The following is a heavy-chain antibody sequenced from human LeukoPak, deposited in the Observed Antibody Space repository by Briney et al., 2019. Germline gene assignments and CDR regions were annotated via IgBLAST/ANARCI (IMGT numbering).Heavy chain of an antibody. J-gene: IGHJ4*02. V-gene: IGHV3-20*04. CDR2: INWSGGST. Sequence: GGSLRLSCSASGFGFGDHGMSWVRQVPGKGLEWVSGINWSGGSTGYADPVRARFTISRDNAKNSLYLQMDSLTAEDTALYYCARAPITSPFYFDHWGQGTLVTVSS. D-gene: IGHD2-2*01. CDR1: GFGFGDHG. CDR3: ARAPITSPFYFDH.